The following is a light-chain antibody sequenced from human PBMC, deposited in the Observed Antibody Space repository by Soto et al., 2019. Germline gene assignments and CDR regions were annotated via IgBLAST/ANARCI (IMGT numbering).Light chain of an antibody. CDR2: EVS. Sequence: XSALTQPPSASGSPGQSVTISCTGTSSDVGGYNYVSWYQQHPGKAPKLMIYEVSKRPSGVPDRFSGSKSGNTASLTVSGLQAEDEADYYCSSYAGSNNYVFGTGNKVTVL. V-gene: IGLV2-8*01. CDR1: SSDVGGYNY. CDR3: SSYAGSNNYV. J-gene: IGLJ1*01.